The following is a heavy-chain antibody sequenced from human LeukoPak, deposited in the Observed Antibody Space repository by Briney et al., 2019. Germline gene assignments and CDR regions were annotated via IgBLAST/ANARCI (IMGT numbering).Heavy chain of an antibody. CDR2: ISGSGGNT. Sequence: GGSLRLSCAGSGFTFANYAMVWVRQTPGKGLQWVSAISGSGGNTYYAGSVQGRFTMSRDNSKNTLYLQMNSLRAEDTAVYYCAKDPNGDYVGAFDFQRWGQGTQVTVSS. J-gene: IGHJ1*01. CDR1: GFTFANYA. D-gene: IGHD4-17*01. V-gene: IGHV3-23*01. CDR3: AKDPNGDYVGAFDFQR.